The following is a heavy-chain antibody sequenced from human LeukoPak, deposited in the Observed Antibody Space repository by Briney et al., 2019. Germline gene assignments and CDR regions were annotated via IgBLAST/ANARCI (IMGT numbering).Heavy chain of an antibody. Sequence: SQIRSPSSSVGGSSISCYYRRWLRQPGKNVLGWGGYIYYSGSATYNPSLKSRVTISVDTSKNQFSLKLSSVAAADTAVYYCASGQRRRVYASGGYFDYWGQGTLVTVSS. CDR1: GSSISCYY. V-gene: IGHV4-59*01. J-gene: IGHJ4*02. CDR3: ASGQRRRVYASGGYFDY. CDR2: IYYSGSA. D-gene: IGHD2-8*01.